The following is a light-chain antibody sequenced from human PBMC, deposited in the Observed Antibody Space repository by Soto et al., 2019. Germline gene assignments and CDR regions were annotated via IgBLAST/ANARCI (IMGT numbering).Light chain of an antibody. Sequence: IQLTQSPSSLSASVGDRVTITCRASQGISSHLAWYQQKPGKAPKLLIYAASTLQTGVPSRFSGSGSGTDFTLTISSPQSEDFATYYCQQLDNYPRTFGQGTKVEIK. CDR3: QQLDNYPRT. CDR1: QGISSH. V-gene: IGKV1-9*01. CDR2: AAS. J-gene: IGKJ1*01.